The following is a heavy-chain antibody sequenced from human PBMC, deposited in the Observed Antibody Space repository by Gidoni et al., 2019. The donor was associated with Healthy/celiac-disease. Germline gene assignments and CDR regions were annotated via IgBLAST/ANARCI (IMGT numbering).Heavy chain of an antibody. D-gene: IGHD4-17*01. CDR1: GYTFTSYY. Sequence: QVQLVQSGAEVKKPGASVKVSCKASGYTFTSYYMHWVRQAPGQGLAWMGIINPSGGSTSYAQKFQGRVTMTRDTSTSTVYMELSSLRSEDTAVYYCARDLLPTVTTGYYYYYYGMDVWGQGTTVTVSS. CDR3: ARDLLPTVTTGYYYYYYGMDV. J-gene: IGHJ6*02. V-gene: IGHV1-46*01. CDR2: INPSGGST.